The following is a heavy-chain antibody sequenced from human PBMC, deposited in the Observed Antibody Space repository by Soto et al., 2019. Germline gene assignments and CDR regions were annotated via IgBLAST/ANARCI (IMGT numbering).Heavy chain of an antibody. CDR1: GYNFNSYY. J-gene: IGHJ4*02. CDR3: ARSRSTVSKGSYFDY. V-gene: IGHV1-2*02. D-gene: IGHD3-10*01. CDR2: INPYSRST. Sequence: ASVKVSCNASGYNFNSYYIHWVRQAPGQGLEWMGWINPYSRSTNSALKSQGRVTMTGDTSTDTAYMEMRSLGFDATAVYYCARSRSTVSKGSYFDYWGQGTLVTVSS.